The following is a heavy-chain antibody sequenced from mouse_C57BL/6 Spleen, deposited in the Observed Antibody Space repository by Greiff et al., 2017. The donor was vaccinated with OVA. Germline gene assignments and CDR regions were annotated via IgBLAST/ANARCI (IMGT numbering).Heavy chain of an antibody. CDR1: GYSITSGYD. Sequence: EVQLQESGPGMVKPSQSLSLTCTVTGYSITSGYDWHWIRHFPGNKLEWMGYISYSGSTNYNPSLKSRISITHDTSKNHFFLKLNSVTTEDTATYYCARAGDYDWYFDVWGTGTTVTVSS. CDR2: ISYSGST. CDR3: ARAGDYDWYFDV. J-gene: IGHJ1*03. D-gene: IGHD2-4*01. V-gene: IGHV3-1*01.